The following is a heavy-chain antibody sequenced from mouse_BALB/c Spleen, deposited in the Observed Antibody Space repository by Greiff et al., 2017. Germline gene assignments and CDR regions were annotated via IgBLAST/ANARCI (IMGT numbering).Heavy chain of an antibody. CDR3: ARPYYGNYVDY. CDR2: INPDSSTI. V-gene: IGHV4-1*02. J-gene: IGHJ2*01. D-gene: IGHD2-1*01. Sequence: EVQLMESGGGLVQPGGSLKLSCAASGFDFSRYWMSWVRQAPGKGLEWIGEINPDSSTINYTPSLKDNFIISRDNAKNTLYLQMSKVRSEDTALYYCARPYYGNYVDYWGQGTTLTVSS. CDR1: GFDFSRYW.